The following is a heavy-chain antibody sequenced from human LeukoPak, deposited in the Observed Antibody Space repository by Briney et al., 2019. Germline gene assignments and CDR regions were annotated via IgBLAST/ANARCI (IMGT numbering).Heavy chain of an antibody. CDR3: ARGQYCSTTTCYSARRYFDF. V-gene: IGHV4-34*01. J-gene: IGHJ4*02. D-gene: IGHD2-2*01. CDR2: INDSGST. CDR1: GGAFSNYF. Sequence: PSETLSLTCAVSGGAFSNYFWTWIRQPPGKGLEWIAEINDSGSTNSNSSLRSRVAISLDTSENQFSLRLTSVTAADTAVYYCARGQYCSTTTCYSARRYFDFWGQGTLVTVSS.